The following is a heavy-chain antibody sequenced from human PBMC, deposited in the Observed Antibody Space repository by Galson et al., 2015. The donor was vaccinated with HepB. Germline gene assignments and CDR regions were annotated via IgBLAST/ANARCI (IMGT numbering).Heavy chain of an antibody. CDR2: ISYDGSNK. D-gene: IGHD2-2*01. J-gene: IGHJ6*03. CDR1: GFTFSSYA. CDR3: ARTYCGSTSCFRFGYMDV. V-gene: IGHV3-30-3*01. Sequence: SLRLSCAASGFTFSSYAMHWVRQAPGKGLEWVAVISYDGSNKYYADSVKGRFTISRDNSKNTLYLQMNSLRAEDTAVYYCARTYCGSTSCFRFGYMDVWGKGTTVTVSS.